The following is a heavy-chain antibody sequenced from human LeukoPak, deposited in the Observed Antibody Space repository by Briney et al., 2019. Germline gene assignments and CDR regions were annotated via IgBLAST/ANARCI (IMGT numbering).Heavy chain of an antibody. CDR1: GFTFSSYA. CDR2: ISYDGSNK. Sequence: PGGSQRLSCAASGFTFSSYAMHWVRQAPGKGLEWVAVISYDGSNKYYADSVKGRFTISRDNSKNTLYLQMNSLRAEDTAVYYCARALVGPFDYWGQGTLVTVSS. CDR3: ARALVGPFDY. V-gene: IGHV3-30*04. D-gene: IGHD3-16*02. J-gene: IGHJ4*02.